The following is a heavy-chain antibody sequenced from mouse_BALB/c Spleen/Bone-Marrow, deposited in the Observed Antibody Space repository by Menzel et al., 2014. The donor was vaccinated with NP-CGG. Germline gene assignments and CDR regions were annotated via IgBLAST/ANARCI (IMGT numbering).Heavy chain of an antibody. CDR2: IYPGDGDT. D-gene: IGHD1-2*01. J-gene: IGHJ2*01. Sequence: QVQLQQSGAELVRPGSSVKISCKASGYAFSAYWMNWVKQRPGQGLEWIGQIYPGDGDTNYNGKFNGKATLTADKSSSTAYMQLSSLTSEDSAVYFCTRSTATFDYWGQGTTLTVSS. V-gene: IGHV1-80*01. CDR3: TRSTATFDY. CDR1: GYAFSAYW.